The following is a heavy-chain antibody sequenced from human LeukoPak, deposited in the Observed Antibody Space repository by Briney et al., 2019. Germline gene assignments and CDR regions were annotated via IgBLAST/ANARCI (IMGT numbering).Heavy chain of an antibody. V-gene: IGHV3-53*01. CDR1: GFTVSSNY. CDR2: IYGGGST. D-gene: IGHD2-21*01. CDR3: AKGMGDSVGYFDY. Sequence: TGGSLRLSCAASGFTVSSNYMSWVRRAPGKGLDWVSLIYGGGSTYYADSVKGRFTISGDNSKNTLYLQMNSLRAEDTAVYYCAKGMGDSVGYFDYWGQGTLVTVSS. J-gene: IGHJ4*02.